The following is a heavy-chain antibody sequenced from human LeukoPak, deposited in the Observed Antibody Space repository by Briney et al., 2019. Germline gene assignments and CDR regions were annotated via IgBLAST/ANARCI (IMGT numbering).Heavy chain of an antibody. D-gene: IGHD3-16*01. CDR2: IHYSGST. Sequence: SETLSLTCTVSGRSISSSSYYWGWLRQPPGKGLEWIGSIHYSGSTYYSPYLKSRVTISVDTSKNQFSLKLSSVTTADTAVYYCARLAPPLRVYFDYWGQGTLVTVSS. V-gene: IGHV4-39*01. J-gene: IGHJ4*02. CDR1: GRSISSSSYY. CDR3: ARLAPPLRVYFDY.